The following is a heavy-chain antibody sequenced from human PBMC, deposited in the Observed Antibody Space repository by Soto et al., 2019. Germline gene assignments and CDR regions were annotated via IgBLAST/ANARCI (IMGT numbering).Heavy chain of an antibody. CDR1: GGTFSSYA. Sequence: VASVQVSCKASGGTFSSYAISWVRQAPGQGLEWMGGIIPIFGTANYAQKFQGRVTITADESTSTAYMELSSLRSEDTAVYYCARGYSSSWYIEDYYYYYGMDVWGQGTTVTVSS. CDR3: ARGYSSSWYIEDYYYYYGMDV. V-gene: IGHV1-69*13. D-gene: IGHD6-13*01. J-gene: IGHJ6*02. CDR2: IIPIFGTA.